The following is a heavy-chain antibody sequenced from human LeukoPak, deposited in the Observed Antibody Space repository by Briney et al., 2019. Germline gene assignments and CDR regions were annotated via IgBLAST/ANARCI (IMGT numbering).Heavy chain of an antibody. CDR3: AREALIEGFYYYMDV. CDR2: FYTSGST. V-gene: IGHV4-4*07. D-gene: IGHD3-22*01. J-gene: IGHJ6*03. CDR1: GDSISSYY. Sequence: SETLSLTCIASGDSISSYYWSWIRQPAGKGLEWIGRFYTSGSTNYNPSLKSRVIMSVDTSQNQFSLKLSSVTAADTAVYYCAREALIEGFYYYMDVWGKGTTVTVSS.